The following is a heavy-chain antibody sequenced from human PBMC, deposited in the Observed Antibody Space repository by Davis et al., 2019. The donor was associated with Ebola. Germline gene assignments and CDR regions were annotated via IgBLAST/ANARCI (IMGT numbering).Heavy chain of an antibody. J-gene: IGHJ4*02. Sequence: PGGSLRLSCAASGFTFSSYGMHWVRQAPGKGLEWVAFIRYDGSNKYYADSVKGRFTISRDNSKNTLYLQMNSLRAEDTAVYSCAKDPVGGGYDYYLDNWGQGALVTVSS. CDR1: GFTFSSYG. V-gene: IGHV3-30*02. CDR2: IRYDGSNK. D-gene: IGHD5-12*01. CDR3: AKDPVGGGYDYYLDN.